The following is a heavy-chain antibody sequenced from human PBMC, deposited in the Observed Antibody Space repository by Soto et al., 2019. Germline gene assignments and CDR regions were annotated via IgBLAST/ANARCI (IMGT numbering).Heavy chain of an antibody. D-gene: IGHD3-22*01. V-gene: IGHV3-49*04. CDR1: GFTFGDYA. Sequence: GGSLRLSCTASGFTFGDYAMSWVRQAPGKGLEWVGFIRSKAYGGTTEYAASVKGRFTISRDDSKSIAYLQMNSLKTEDTAVYYCTRVMIYYDSTPDPWRRDFQHWGQGTLVTVSS. J-gene: IGHJ1*01. CDR3: TRVMIYYDSTPDPWRRDFQH. CDR2: IRSKAYGGTT.